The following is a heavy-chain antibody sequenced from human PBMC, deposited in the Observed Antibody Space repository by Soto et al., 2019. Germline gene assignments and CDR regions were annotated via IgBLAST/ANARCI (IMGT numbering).Heavy chain of an antibody. CDR1: GYTFTGYY. CDR2: ISPYSGGT. J-gene: IGHJ4*02. V-gene: IGHV1-2*02. Sequence: GASVKVSCKASGYTFTGYYLHWVRQTPGQGRLEWMGWISPYSGGTNYAQKFRGRVTLTRDTSISTAYMEVNRLRSDDTAVFYCARGIPYSTSWDGSYYFDYWGQGTLVTVSS. CDR3: ARGIPYSTSWDGSYYFDY. D-gene: IGHD6-13*01.